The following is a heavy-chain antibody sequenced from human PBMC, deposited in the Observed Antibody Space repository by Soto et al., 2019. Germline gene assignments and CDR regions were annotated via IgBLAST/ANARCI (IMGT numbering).Heavy chain of an antibody. CDR2: IDPSDSYT. J-gene: IGHJ6*02. CDR1: GYSFTSYW. CDR3: ARGEQQPYYYCGMDV. Sequence: GESLKISCKGSGYSFTSYWISWVRQMPGKGLEWMGRIDPSDSYTNYSPSFQGHVTISADKSISTAYLQWSSLKASDTAMYYCARGEQQPYYYCGMDVWGQGTTVTVS. D-gene: IGHD6-13*01. V-gene: IGHV5-10-1*01.